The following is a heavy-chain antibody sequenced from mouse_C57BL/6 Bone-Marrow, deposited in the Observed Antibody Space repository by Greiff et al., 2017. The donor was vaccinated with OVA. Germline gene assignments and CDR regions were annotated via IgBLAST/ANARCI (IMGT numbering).Heavy chain of an antibody. CDR3: ARGGGYSPLAMDY. V-gene: IGHV5-4*03. CDR2: ISDGGSYT. D-gene: IGHD2-3*01. Sequence: EVKLMESGGGLVKPGGSLKLSCAASGFTFSSYAMSWVRQTPEKRLEWVATISDGGSYTYYPDNVKGRFTISRDNAKNNLYLQMSNLKSEDTAMYYCARGGGYSPLAMDYWGQGTSVTVSS. CDR1: GFTFSSYA. J-gene: IGHJ4*01.